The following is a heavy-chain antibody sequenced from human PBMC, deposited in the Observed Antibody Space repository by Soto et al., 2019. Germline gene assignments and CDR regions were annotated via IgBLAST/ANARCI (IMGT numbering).Heavy chain of an antibody. J-gene: IGHJ6*02. CDR3: ARDGCSSTSCPPLRYGMDV. Sequence: LRLSCAASGFTFSSYGMHWVRQAPGKGLEWVAVIWYDGSNKYYADSVKGRFTISRDNSKNTLYLQMNSLRAEDTAVYYCARDGCSSTSCPPLRYGMDVWGQGTTVTVSS. CDR2: IWYDGSNK. V-gene: IGHV3-33*01. CDR1: GFTFSSYG. D-gene: IGHD2-2*01.